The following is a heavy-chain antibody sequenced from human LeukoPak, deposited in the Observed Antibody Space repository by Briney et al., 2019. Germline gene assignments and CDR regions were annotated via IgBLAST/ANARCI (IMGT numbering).Heavy chain of an antibody. CDR2: ISSDSNII. J-gene: IGHJ4*02. CDR3: ARTFDY. CDR1: GFTVSSNY. Sequence: GGSLRLSCAASGFTVSSNYMNWVRQAPGKGLEWISYISSDSNIIYYADSVKGRFTISRDNAKNALYLQMNSLRAEDTAVYYCARTFDYWGQGTLVTVSS. V-gene: IGHV3-48*04.